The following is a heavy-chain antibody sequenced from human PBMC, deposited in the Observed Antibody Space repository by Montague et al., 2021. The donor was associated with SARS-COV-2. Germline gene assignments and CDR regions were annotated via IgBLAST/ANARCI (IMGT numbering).Heavy chain of an antibody. V-gene: IGHV3-21*01. Sequence: SLRLSCAAPGFTFRSHTMNWARQAPGKGLEWVSCISSSSSYIYYADSVKGRFTIFRDNAKNSLFLQMNSLRAEDTAVYYCARDGWAHYYDSSGYEGNFDIWGQGTMVTVSS. CDR3: ARDGWAHYYDSSGYEGNFDI. CDR2: ISSSSSYI. D-gene: IGHD3-22*01. J-gene: IGHJ3*02. CDR1: GFTFRSHT.